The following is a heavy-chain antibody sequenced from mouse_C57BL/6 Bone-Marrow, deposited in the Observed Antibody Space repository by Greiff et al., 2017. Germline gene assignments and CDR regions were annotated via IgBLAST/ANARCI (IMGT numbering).Heavy chain of an antibody. V-gene: IGHV1-64*01. CDR1: GYTFTSYW. Sequence: QVQLKQPGAELVKPGASVKLSCKASGYTFTSYWMHWVKQRPGQGLEWIGMIHPNSGSTNYNEKFKSKATLTVDKSSSTAYMQLSSLTSEDSAVYYCARGRRSLAYWGQGTLVTVSA. CDR3: ARGRRSLAY. J-gene: IGHJ3*01. CDR2: IHPNSGST.